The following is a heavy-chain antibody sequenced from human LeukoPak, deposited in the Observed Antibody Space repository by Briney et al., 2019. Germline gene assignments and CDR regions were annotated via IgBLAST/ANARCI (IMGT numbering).Heavy chain of an antibody. V-gene: IGHV1-2*02. CDR2: INPNSGGT. CDR3: ATPRPPVRGLIINPDLHY. J-gene: IGHJ4*02. Sequence: ASVKVSCKASGYSFTAYYMHWVRQAPGQGLEWMGWINPNSGGTNYAQKFQGRVTMTRDTSITTAYMELSRLRSGDTAVYYCATPRPPVRGLIINPDLHYWGQGTLVTVSS. CDR1: GYSFTAYY. D-gene: IGHD3-10*01.